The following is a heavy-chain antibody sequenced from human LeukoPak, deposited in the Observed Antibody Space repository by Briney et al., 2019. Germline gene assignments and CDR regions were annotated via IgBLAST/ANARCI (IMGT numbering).Heavy chain of an antibody. D-gene: IGHD2-2*01. V-gene: IGHV3-23*01. Sequence: GGSLRLSCAASGFTFSSYGMSWVRQAPGKGLEWVSAISGSGGSTYYADSVKGRFTISRDNSKNTLYLQMNSLRAEDTAVYYCAKGRYCSSTSCYGYYYYYYMDVWGKGTTVTISS. CDR2: ISGSGGST. CDR1: GFTFSSYG. CDR3: AKGRYCSSTSCYGYYYYYYMDV. J-gene: IGHJ6*03.